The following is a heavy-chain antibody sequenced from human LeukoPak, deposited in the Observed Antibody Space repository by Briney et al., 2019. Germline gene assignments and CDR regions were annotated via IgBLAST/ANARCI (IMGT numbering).Heavy chain of an antibody. CDR2: IRQDSGDT. V-gene: IGHV3-7*01. D-gene: IGHD3-10*01. CDR1: GFIFSAYW. J-gene: IGHJ4*02. CDR3: ARGLAVSPMAPISDN. Sequence: SGGSLRLSCAASGFIFSAYWMNWVRQAPGKGLEWVANIRQDSGDTRYVDSVRGRFTISRDNSQNSLYLQMNSLRVEDKAVYYCARGLAVSPMAPISDNWGQGTLVTVSS.